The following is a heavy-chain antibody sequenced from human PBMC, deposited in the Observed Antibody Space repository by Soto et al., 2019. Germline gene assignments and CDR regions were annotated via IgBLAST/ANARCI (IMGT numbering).Heavy chain of an antibody. V-gene: IGHV4-30-4*01. Sequence: QVQLQESGPGLVKPSQTLSLTCTVSGGSISSGDYYWSWIRQPPGKGLEWIGYIYYSGRTYYNPSLKSPVTISIDTSKNQFSLKLSSVTAPDTAVYYCARVEVRGVEHHFDYWGQGTLVTVSS. CDR3: ARVEVRGVEHHFDY. D-gene: IGHD3-10*01. CDR2: IYYSGRT. CDR1: GGSISSGDYY. J-gene: IGHJ4*02.